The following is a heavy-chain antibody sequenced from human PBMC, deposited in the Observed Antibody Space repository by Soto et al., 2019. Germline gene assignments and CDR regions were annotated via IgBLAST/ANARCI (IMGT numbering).Heavy chain of an antibody. CDR3: ARARGLGPGSHFDY. D-gene: IGHD3-10*01. CDR2: ISHGVPYI. CDR1: GFPVSDEY. Sequence: QIQLVESGGDLAKPGGSLSLSCAVSGFPVSDEYMSWFRQAPGKGLAWISYISHGVPYIFYADSVKGRFTTFKDNARNLLFLQMDNLRVYDTAAYYCARARGLGPGSHFDYWGQGTLVTVSS. J-gene: IGHJ4*02. V-gene: IGHV3-11*01.